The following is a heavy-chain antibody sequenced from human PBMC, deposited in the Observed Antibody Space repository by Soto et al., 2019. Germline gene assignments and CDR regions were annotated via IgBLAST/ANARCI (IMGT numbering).Heavy chain of an antibody. D-gene: IGHD5-12*01. V-gene: IGHV4-31*03. Sequence: QVQLQESGPGLVKPSQTLSLTCTVSGDSVSSSSHYWSWIRQHPGKGLEWIGYIHHSGTTYYNPSLKSRITLSVDTSKNQFSLRLSSVTAADTAVYYCASGLGYKAWGQGTLVTVSS. J-gene: IGHJ5*02. CDR1: GDSVSSSSHY. CDR2: IHHSGTT. CDR3: ASGLGYKA.